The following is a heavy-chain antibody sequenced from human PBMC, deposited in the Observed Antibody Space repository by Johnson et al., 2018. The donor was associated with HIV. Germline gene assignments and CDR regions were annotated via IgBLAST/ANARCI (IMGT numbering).Heavy chain of an antibody. CDR3: ARGGRAKDAFDI. V-gene: IGHV3-NL1*01. CDR1: GFTFSHYA. J-gene: IGHJ3*02. D-gene: IGHD3-16*01. CDR2: IYSGGTT. Sequence: QVQLVESGGGVVQPGRSLRLSCAASGFTFSHYAMHWVRQAPGKGLEWVAVIYSGGTTYYADSVKGRFTISRDNSKNTLYLQMNSLRAEDTALYYCARGGRAKDAFDIWGQGTMVTVSS.